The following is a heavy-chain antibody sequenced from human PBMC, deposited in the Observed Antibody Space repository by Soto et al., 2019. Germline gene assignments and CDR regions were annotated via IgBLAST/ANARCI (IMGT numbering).Heavy chain of an antibody. V-gene: IGHV3-7*03. CDR2: IKQDGSEK. CDR1: EFSIRNFW. J-gene: IGHJ4*02. D-gene: IGHD1-26*01. Sequence: GGSLRLSCAASEFSIRNFWMNWVRQAPGKGLEWVAMIKQDGSEKFYVDSVKGRFTISRDNAKNSLYLQMNSLRAEDTAVYYCAKEDVGGYYYSGLWGQGTLVTVSS. CDR3: AKEDVGGYYYSGL.